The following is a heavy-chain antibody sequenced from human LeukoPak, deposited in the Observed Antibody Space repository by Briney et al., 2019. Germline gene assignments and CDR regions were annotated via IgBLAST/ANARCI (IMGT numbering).Heavy chain of an antibody. V-gene: IGHV4-59*08. CDR3: ARQEFGYCSSTSCYASWFDP. Sequence: SETLSLTCTVSGGSISSYYWSWIRQPPGEGLEWIGYIYYSGSTNYNPSLKSRVTISVDTSKNQFSLKLSSVTAADTAVYYCARQEFGYCSSTSCYASWFDPWGQGTLVTVSS. CDR2: IYYSGST. D-gene: IGHD2-2*03. J-gene: IGHJ5*02. CDR1: GGSISSYY.